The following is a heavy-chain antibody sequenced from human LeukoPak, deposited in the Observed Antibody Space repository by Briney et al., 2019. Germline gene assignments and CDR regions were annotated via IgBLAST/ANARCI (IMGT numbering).Heavy chain of an antibody. Sequence: GESLQISCQGSGYSFTSYWIGWVRQMPGKGLEWMGIIYPGDSDTRYSPSFQGQVTISADKSISTAYLQWSSLKASDTAMYYCARHPRYCSGGSCYSGAFDYWGQGTLVTVSS. V-gene: IGHV5-51*01. D-gene: IGHD2-15*01. CDR3: ARHPRYCSGGSCYSGAFDY. J-gene: IGHJ4*02. CDR1: GYSFTSYW. CDR2: IYPGDSDT.